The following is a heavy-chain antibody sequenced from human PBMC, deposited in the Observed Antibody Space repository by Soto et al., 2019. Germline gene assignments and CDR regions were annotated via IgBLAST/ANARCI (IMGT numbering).Heavy chain of an antibody. CDR1: GGSISSGGYS. CDR3: ARAQWLVLDY. V-gene: IGHV4-30-2*01. CDR2: IYHSGST. D-gene: IGHD6-19*01. J-gene: IGHJ4*02. Sequence: TLSLTCTVSGGSISSGGYSWSWIRQPPGEGLEWIGYIYHSGSTYYNPSLKSRVTISLDRSKNHFSLKLSSVSAADTAVYYCARAQWLVLDYWGQGTLVTVSS.